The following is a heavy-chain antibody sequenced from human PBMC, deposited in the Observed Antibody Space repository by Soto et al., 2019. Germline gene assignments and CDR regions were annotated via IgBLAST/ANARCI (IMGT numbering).Heavy chain of an antibody. CDR2: IIPIFGTA. V-gene: IGHV1-69*13. J-gene: IGHJ6*02. Sequence: ASVKVSCKASGGTFSSYAISWVRQAPGQGLEWMGGIIPIFGTANYAQKFQGRVTITADESTSTAYMELSSLRSEDTVVYYCARGDTYGSETRVYYGMDVWGQGTTVTVSS. D-gene: IGHD3-10*01. CDR1: GGTFSSYA. CDR3: ARGDTYGSETRVYYGMDV.